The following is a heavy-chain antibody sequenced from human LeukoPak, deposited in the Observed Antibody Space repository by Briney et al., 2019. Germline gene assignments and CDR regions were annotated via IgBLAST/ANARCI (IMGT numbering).Heavy chain of an antibody. V-gene: IGHV1-18*01. CDR1: GYTFTSYG. CDR2: ISAYNGNT. Sequence: GASVKVSCKASGYTFTSYGIGWVRQAPGQGLEWMGWISAYNGNTNYAQKLQGRVTMTTDTSTSTAYMELRSLRSDDTAVYYCARDYDILTGYYIGLANYYYGMDVWGQGTTVTVSS. D-gene: IGHD3-9*01. CDR3: ARDYDILTGYYIGLANYYYGMDV. J-gene: IGHJ6*02.